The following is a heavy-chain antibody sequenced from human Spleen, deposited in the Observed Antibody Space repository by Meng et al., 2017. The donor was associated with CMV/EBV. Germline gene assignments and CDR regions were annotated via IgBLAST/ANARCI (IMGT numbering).Heavy chain of an antibody. J-gene: IGHJ2*01. V-gene: IGHV1-3*01. CDR3: ASERWGSGYLDL. CDR1: GHPFTNYA. Sequence: SCKASGHPFTNYAIHWVRQGPGQRLEWMGFVHAGNGNTRYSQNFQGRVTITRDTSATTVFMELTSLTSEDTAVYYCASERWGSGYLDLWGRGSLVTVSS. D-gene: IGHD4-23*01. CDR2: VHAGNGNT.